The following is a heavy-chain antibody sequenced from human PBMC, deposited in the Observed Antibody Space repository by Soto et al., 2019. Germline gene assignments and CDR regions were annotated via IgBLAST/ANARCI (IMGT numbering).Heavy chain of an antibody. CDR2: IYHSGST. CDR1: GGSISSGGYS. V-gene: IGHV4-30-2*01. CDR3: ARTGASDYDSSGYYYHSGYFDY. Sequence: QLQLQESGSGLVKPSQTLSLTCAVSGGSISSGGYSWSWIRQPPGKGLEWIGYIYHSGSTYYNPSLKSRVTISVDRSKNQFSLKLSSVTAADTAVYYCARTGASDYDSSGYYYHSGYFDYWGQGTLVTVSS. D-gene: IGHD3-22*01. J-gene: IGHJ4*02.